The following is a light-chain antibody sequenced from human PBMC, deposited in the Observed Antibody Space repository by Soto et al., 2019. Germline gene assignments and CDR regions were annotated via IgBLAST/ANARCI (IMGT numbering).Light chain of an antibody. CDR1: QDVKKY. V-gene: IGKV1-33*01. J-gene: IGKJ3*01. CDR2: GAT. CDR3: QQYDILPRA. Sequence: DIQMTQSPSSLSASVGDRVTITCQASQDVKKYLNWYQQKPGKVPKLLIYGATKLETGVPSRFSGSGSGTDFSFTISVVQSEDFATYYCQQYDILPRAFGPGTKVDVK.